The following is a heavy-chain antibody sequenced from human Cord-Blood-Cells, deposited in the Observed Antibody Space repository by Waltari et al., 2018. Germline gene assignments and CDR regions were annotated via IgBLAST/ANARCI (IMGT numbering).Heavy chain of an antibody. CDR3: AREQGGYYYGSGSGTFDY. D-gene: IGHD3-10*01. Sequence: QVQLVQSGAEVKKPGSSVKVSCKASGGTFSSYAISWVRQAPGQGLEWMGGNLPILGTANYAQKFQGRVTSTADESTSTAYMELSSLRSEDTAVYYGAREQGGYYYGSGSGTFDYWGQGTLVTVSS. V-gene: IGHV1-69*01. J-gene: IGHJ4*02. CDR1: GGTFSSYA. CDR2: NLPILGTA.